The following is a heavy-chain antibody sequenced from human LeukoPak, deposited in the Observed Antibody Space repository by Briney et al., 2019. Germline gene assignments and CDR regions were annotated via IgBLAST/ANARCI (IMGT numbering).Heavy chain of an antibody. CDR2: IYYSGST. V-gene: IGHV4-59*01. Sequence: SETLSLTCTLSGGSLTSYYWSWIRQPPGEGLEWIGYIYYSGSTNYNPSLRSRVTISVDTSKNQFSLKLSSVTAADTAVYYCARSPDDAFDIWGQGTMVTVSS. J-gene: IGHJ3*02. CDR3: ARSPDDAFDI. D-gene: IGHD1-14*01. CDR1: GGSLTSYY.